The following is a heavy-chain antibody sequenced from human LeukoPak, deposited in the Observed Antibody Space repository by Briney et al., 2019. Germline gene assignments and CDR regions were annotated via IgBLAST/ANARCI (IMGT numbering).Heavy chain of an antibody. J-gene: IGHJ4*02. V-gene: IGHV4-34*01. D-gene: IGHD3-9*01. CDR1: GGSFSGYY. CDR3: AGGRLGPDY. CDR2: INHSGST. Sequence: SETLSLTCAVYGGSFSGYYWSWIRQPPGKGLEWIGEINHSGSTNYNPSLKSRATISVDTSKNQFSLKLSSVTAADTAVYYCAGGRLGPDYWGQGTLVTVSS.